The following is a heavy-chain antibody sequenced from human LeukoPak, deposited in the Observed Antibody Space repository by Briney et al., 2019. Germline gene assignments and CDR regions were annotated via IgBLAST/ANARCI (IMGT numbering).Heavy chain of an antibody. CDR3: ARLSGRSGAFDY. CDR1: GGSTSSSNYY. CDR2: IHYSGNT. J-gene: IGHJ4*02. V-gene: IGHV4-39*01. D-gene: IGHD6-25*01. Sequence: SETLSLTCTVSGGSTSSSNYYWGWIRQPPGKGLEWIGGIHYSGNTYYNPSLKSRVTISIDTSKNQFSLKLSSMTAADTAVYYCARLSGRSGAFDYWGQGTLVTVSS.